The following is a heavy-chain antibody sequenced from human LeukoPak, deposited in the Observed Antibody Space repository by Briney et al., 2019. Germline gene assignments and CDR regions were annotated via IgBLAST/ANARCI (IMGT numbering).Heavy chain of an antibody. Sequence: GASVKVSCKASGYTFTGYYMHWVRQAPGQGLEWMGWINPNSGGTNYAQKFQGRVTMTRDTSISTAYMELSRLRSDDTAVYYCARIHALSDSSGCETDDYWGQGTLVTVSS. J-gene: IGHJ4*02. CDR2: INPNSGGT. CDR3: ARIHALSDSSGCETDDY. V-gene: IGHV1-2*02. D-gene: IGHD3-22*01. CDR1: GYTFTGYY.